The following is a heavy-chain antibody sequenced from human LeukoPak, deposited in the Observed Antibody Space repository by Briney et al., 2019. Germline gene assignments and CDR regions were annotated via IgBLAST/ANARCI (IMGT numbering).Heavy chain of an antibody. Sequence: TLSLTCTVSGGSISSGSYYWSWLRQPAGKGLEWIGRIYTSGSTNYNPSLKSRVTISVDTSKNQFSLKLSSVTAADTAVYYCASHYSSSSDFDYWGQGTLVTVSS. CDR1: GGSISSGSYY. V-gene: IGHV4-61*02. CDR3: ASHYSSSSDFDY. CDR2: IYTSGST. D-gene: IGHD6-6*01. J-gene: IGHJ4*02.